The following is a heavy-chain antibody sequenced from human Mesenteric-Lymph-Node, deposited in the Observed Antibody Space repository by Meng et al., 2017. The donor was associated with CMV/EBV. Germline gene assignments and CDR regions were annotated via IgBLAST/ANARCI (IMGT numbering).Heavy chain of an antibody. CDR3: ARGRWLRFSDKFSSYFDS. CDR2: ISHSGST. D-gene: IGHD5-12*01. V-gene: IGHV4-34*01. Sequence: SETLSLTCGVYNESFSDHHWSWIRQPPGKGLEWIGEISHSGSTNYNPSLKSRVTISVDPSKNQFSLSVTSVTAADRGVYFCARGRWLRFSDKFSSYFDSWGQGTLVTVSS. J-gene: IGHJ4*02. CDR1: NESFSDHH.